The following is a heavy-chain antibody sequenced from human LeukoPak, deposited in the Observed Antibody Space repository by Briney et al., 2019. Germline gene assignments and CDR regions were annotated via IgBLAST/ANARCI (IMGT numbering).Heavy chain of an antibody. CDR3: AREFPRRGNGPYYYYYVMDV. CDR1: GYTFTSYD. J-gene: IGHJ6*02. CDR2: MNPNSGNT. Sequence: GASVKVSCKASGYTFTSYDINWVRQATGQGLEWMGWMNPNSGNTGYAQKFQGRVTMTRNTSISTAYMELSSLRSEDTAVYYCAREFPRRGNGPYYYYYVMDVWGQGTTVTASS. D-gene: IGHD2-8*01. V-gene: IGHV1-8*01.